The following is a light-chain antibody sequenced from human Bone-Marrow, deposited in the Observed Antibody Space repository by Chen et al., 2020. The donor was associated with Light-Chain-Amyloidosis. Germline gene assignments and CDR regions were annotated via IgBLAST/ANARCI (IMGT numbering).Light chain of an antibody. V-gene: IGLV3-25*03. CDR2: RDT. CDR1: DLPTKY. J-gene: IGLJ2*01. Sequence: YELPQPPSGSVSPGQTARITCSGDDLPTKYAYWYQKKPGQAPVLVIHRDTERPSGISERFSGSSSGTTATLTISGVQAEDEADYHCQSADSSGTYEVIFGGGTKLTVL. CDR3: QSADSSGTYEVI.